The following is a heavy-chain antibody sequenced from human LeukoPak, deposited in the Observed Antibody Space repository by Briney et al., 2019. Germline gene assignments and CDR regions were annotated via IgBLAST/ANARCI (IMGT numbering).Heavy chain of an antibody. J-gene: IGHJ4*02. V-gene: IGHV3-69-1*02. Sequence: GGSLRLSCEASGFTFSAYAMTWVRQAPGQGPEWVSSIGSDNKPHYSESVKGRFTISRDNAKNSLYLQMNSLRAEDTAVYYCARDGSGSGNYYNVAGFDYWGQGTLVTVSS. CDR1: GFTFSAYA. CDR2: IGSDNKP. CDR3: ARDGSGSGNYYNVAGFDY. D-gene: IGHD3-10*01.